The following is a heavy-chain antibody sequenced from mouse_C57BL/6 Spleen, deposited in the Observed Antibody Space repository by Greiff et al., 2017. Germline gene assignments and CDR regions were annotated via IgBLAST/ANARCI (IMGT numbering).Heavy chain of an antibody. Sequence: EVMLVESGGGLVKPGGSLKLSCAASGFTFSDYGMHWVRQAPEKGLEWVAYISSGSSTIYYADTVKGRFTISRDNAKNTLFLQMTSLRSVDTAMYYCAEYGGGYWGQGTTHAVSS. CDR2: ISSGSSTI. CDR1: GFTFSDYG. D-gene: IGHD1-1*02. V-gene: IGHV5-17*01. J-gene: IGHJ2*01. CDR3: AEYGGGY.